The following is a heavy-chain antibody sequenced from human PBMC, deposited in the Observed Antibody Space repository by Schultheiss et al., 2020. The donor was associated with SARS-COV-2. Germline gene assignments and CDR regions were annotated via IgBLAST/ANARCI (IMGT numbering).Heavy chain of an antibody. Sequence: SVKVSCKASGGTFSSYAISWVRQAPGQGLEWMGGIIPIFGTANYAQKFQGRVTITADESTSTAYMELSSLKSEDTAVYYCATVIIRANGEFDYWGQGTLVTVSS. J-gene: IGHJ4*02. CDR2: IIPIFGTA. CDR1: GGTFSSYA. CDR3: ATVIIRANGEFDY. D-gene: IGHD4-17*01. V-gene: IGHV1-69*13.